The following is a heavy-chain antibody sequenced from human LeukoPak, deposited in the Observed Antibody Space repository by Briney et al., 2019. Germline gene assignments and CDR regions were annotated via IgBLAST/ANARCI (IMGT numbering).Heavy chain of an antibody. CDR2: IYYSGST. J-gene: IGHJ4*02. CDR3: ARLIPDSSGYYPDY. D-gene: IGHD3-22*01. V-gene: IGHV4-39*01. CDR1: GGSISSSSYY. Sequence: PSETLSLTCTVSGGSISSSSYYWGWIRQPPGKGLEWIGSIYYSGSTYYNPSLKSRVTISVDTSKNQFSLKLSSVTAADTAVYYCARLIPDSSGYYPDYWGQGTLVTVSS.